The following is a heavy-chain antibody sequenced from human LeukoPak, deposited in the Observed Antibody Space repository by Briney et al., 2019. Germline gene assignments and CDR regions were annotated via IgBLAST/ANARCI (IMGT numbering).Heavy chain of an antibody. CDR1: GASITISGYS. J-gene: IGHJ5*02. Sequence: PSETLSLTCTVSGASITISGYSWGWIRQPPGKGLEWIGTFHSSGSTYYSSPLKSRVTISIDTSKSQSSLAVTSVTATDTATYYCARLPTGFPNWFDPWGQGILVTVFS. CDR3: ARLPTGFPNWFDP. V-gene: IGHV4-39*01. D-gene: IGHD3-10*01. CDR2: FHSSGST.